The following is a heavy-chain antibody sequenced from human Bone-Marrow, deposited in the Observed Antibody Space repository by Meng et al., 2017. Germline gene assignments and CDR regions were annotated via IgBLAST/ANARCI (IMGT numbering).Heavy chain of an antibody. CDR1: GDSISSSDSY. Sequence: QLQLQESVPGLVKPSEALSLTCSVSGDSISSSDSYWGWIRQSPGKGLEWIGSIGHSGFTYYTPSLESRVTVSVDTSRSQFSLELTSVTAADTAVYYCVRSRAWVRTGFDPWGQGTLVTVSS. CDR2: IGHSGFT. J-gene: IGHJ5*02. D-gene: IGHD1/OR15-1a*01. CDR3: VRSRAWVRTGFDP. V-gene: IGHV4-39*01.